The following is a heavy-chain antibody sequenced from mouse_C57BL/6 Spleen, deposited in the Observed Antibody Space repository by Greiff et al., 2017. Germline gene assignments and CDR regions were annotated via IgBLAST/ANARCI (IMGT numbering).Heavy chain of an antibody. J-gene: IGHJ4*01. V-gene: IGHV2-2*01. D-gene: IGHD2-3*01. CDR2: IWSGGST. Sequence: VHLVESGPGLVQPSQSLSITCTVSGFSLTSYGVHWVRQSPGKGLEWLGVIWSGGSTDYNAAFISRLSISKDNSKSQVFFKMNSLQADDTAIYYCARKGDYDGYYEDAMDYWGQGTSVTVSS. CDR1: GFSLTSYG. CDR3: ARKGDYDGYYEDAMDY.